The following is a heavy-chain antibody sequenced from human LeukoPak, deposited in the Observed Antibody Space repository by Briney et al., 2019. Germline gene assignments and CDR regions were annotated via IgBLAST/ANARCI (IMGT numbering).Heavy chain of an antibody. V-gene: IGHV4-34*01. CDR2: INHSGST. CDR1: GGSFSGYY. Sequence: PSETLSLTCAVYGGSFSGYYWSWIRQPPGKGLEWIGEINHSGSTNYNPSLKSRVTISVDTSKNQFSLKLSSATAADTAVYYCARSYYDFWSGYYPDYWGQGTLVTVSS. D-gene: IGHD3-3*01. CDR3: ARSYYDFWSGYYPDY. J-gene: IGHJ4*02.